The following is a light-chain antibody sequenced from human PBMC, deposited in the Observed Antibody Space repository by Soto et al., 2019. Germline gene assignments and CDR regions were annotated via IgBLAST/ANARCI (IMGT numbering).Light chain of an antibody. CDR1: SSDVGGYNY. J-gene: IGLJ2*01. Sequence: QSALTQPASVSGSPGQSITISCIGTSSDVGGYNYVSWYQQHPGKTPKVMIYDVSNRPSGVSDRFSGSKSDNAASLTISGLPAEDAADYYCSSYTSSTTLVFGGGTKVTVL. CDR2: DVS. CDR3: SSYTSSTTLV. V-gene: IGLV2-14*01.